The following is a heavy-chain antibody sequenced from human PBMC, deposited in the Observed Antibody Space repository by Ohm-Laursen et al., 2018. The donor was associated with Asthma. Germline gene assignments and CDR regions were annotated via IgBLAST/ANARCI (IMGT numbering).Heavy chain of an antibody. D-gene: IGHD6-19*01. CDR1: GGSISSGSYY. CDR2: IYYSGST. Sequence: GTLSLTCTVSGGSISSGSYYWGWIRQPPGKGLEWIGSIYYSGSTYYNPSLKSRVTISVDTSKNQFSLKLSSVTAADTAVYYCARRLEIRIAVAANGMDVWGQGTTVTVSS. V-gene: IGHV4-39*01. CDR3: ARRLEIRIAVAANGMDV. J-gene: IGHJ6*02.